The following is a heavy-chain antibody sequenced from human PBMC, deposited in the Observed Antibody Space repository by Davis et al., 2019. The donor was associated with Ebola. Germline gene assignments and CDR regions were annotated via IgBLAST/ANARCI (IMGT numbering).Heavy chain of an antibody. J-gene: IGHJ4*02. Sequence: PGGSLRLSCAASGFTFSSNSMNWVRQAPGKGLEWVSVIHTGGRTYYTDSVKGRFTISRDDSKNTLYLQMNSLKTEDTAVYYCTIPTASGYWGQGTLVTVSS. V-gene: IGHV3-66*01. CDR2: IHTGGRT. D-gene: IGHD2-21*02. CDR3: TIPTASGY. CDR1: GFTFSSNS.